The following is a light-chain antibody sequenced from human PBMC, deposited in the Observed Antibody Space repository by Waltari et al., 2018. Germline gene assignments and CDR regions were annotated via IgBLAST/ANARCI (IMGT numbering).Light chain of an antibody. Sequence: HSALTQPASVSGSPGQSLTISCTGTRRDVGGYDFVSWYRQHPGKAPKVIIFDVTQRPSGISDRFSGSKSGNTASLTISGLQADDEADYYCASYTADSTYVFGSGTTVTV. CDR2: DVT. CDR3: ASYTADSTYV. V-gene: IGLV2-14*03. CDR1: RRDVGGYDF. J-gene: IGLJ1*01.